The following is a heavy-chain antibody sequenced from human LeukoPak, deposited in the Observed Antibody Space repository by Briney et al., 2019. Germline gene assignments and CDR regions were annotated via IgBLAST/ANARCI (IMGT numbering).Heavy chain of an antibody. Sequence: SETLSLTCTVSDGSISSSNYYWGWIRQPPGKGLQWIGNIYYSGSTYYNPSLKSRVTISIDTSKNQFSLKLSSVTAADTAVYYCARLNSPGWFDPWGQGTLVTVSS. J-gene: IGHJ5*02. CDR2: IYYSGST. V-gene: IGHV4-39*01. CDR1: DGSISSSNYY. CDR3: ARLNSPGWFDP.